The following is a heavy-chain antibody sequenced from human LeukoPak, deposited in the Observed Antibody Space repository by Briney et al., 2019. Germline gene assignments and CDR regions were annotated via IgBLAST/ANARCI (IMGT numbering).Heavy chain of an antibody. CDR2: ISYDGSNK. D-gene: IGHD6-6*01. CDR1: GFTFSSYG. Sequence: GGSLRLSCAASGFTFSSYGMHWVRQAPGKGXXXVAVISYDGSNKYYADSVKGRFTISRDNSKNTLYLQMNSLRAEDTAVYYCAKMAEYSSSPNDYWGQGTLVTVSS. J-gene: IGHJ4*02. V-gene: IGHV3-30*18. CDR3: AKMAEYSSSPNDY.